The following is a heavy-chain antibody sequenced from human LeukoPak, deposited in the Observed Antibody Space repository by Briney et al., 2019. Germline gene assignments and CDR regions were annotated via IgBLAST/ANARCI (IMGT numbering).Heavy chain of an antibody. V-gene: IGHV3-23*01. CDR3: AKEVSRVTTFYFDY. CDR2: ISGSGAGT. CDR1: GFTFSSHG. Sequence: PGRSLRLSCAASGFTFSSHGMHWVRQAPGKGLEWVSAISGSGAGTYYADSVKGRFTISRDNSKNTLYLQMNSLRAEDTAVYYCAKEVSRVTTFYFDYWGQGTLVTVSS. J-gene: IGHJ4*02. D-gene: IGHD4-17*01.